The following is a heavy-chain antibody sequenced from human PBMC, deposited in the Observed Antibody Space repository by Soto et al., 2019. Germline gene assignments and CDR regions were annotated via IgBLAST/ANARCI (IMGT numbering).Heavy chain of an antibody. CDR1: GFTFSSYG. Sequence: PGGSLRLSCVASGFTFSSYGMHWVCQAPGKGLEWMAVIWYDASNKYYADSVKGRFTISRDNSKNTLYSQMNSLRVEDTAVYYCAGGYYINSGVVDYWGQGTPVTVSS. J-gene: IGHJ4*02. CDR2: IWYDASNK. V-gene: IGHV3-33*01. D-gene: IGHD3-10*01. CDR3: AGGYYINSGVVDY.